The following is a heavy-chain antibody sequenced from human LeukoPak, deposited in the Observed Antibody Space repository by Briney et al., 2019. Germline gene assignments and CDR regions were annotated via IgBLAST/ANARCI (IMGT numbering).Heavy chain of an antibody. CDR1: GFTFSNYG. Sequence: GGSLRLSCAGSGFTFSNYGMHWVRQAPGKGLEWVAVIWYGGSNKYYADSVKGRFTISRDNSKNTLYLQMNSLRAEDTAVYYCAKDRDYYDSSGFDYWGQGNLVTVSA. V-gene: IGHV3-30*02. D-gene: IGHD3-22*01. J-gene: IGHJ4*02. CDR3: AKDRDYYDSSGFDY. CDR2: IWYGGSNK.